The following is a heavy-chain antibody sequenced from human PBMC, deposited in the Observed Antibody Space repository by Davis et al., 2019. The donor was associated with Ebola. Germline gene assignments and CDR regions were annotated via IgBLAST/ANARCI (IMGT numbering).Heavy chain of an antibody. CDR1: GASVSSNTAA. CDR3: ARDPPYDQGYDY. Sequence: MPSETLSLTCPISGASVSSNTAAWNWIRQSPSRGLEWLGRTYYRSKRFVDYAVSVKSRMTINSDTSKNQFSLQLSSVTPEDTAVYYCARDPPYDQGYDYWGQGILVTVSS. D-gene: IGHD3-22*01. CDR2: TYYRSKRFV. J-gene: IGHJ4*02. V-gene: IGHV6-1*01.